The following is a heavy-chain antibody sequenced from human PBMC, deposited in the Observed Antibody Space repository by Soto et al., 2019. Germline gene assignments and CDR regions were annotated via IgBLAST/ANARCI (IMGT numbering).Heavy chain of an antibody. J-gene: IGHJ4*02. Sequence: GGSLRLSCAASGFTFSSYSMNWVRQAPGKGLEWVAVISYDGSNKYYADSVKGRFTISRDNSKNTLYLQMNSLRAEDTAVYYCAKGGSYYFDYWGQGTLVTVSS. V-gene: IGHV3-30*18. CDR3: AKGGSYYFDY. CDR2: ISYDGSNK. CDR1: GFTFSSYS.